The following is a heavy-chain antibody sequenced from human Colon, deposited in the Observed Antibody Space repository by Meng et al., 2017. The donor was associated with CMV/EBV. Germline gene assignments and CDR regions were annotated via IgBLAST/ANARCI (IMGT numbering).Heavy chain of an antibody. CDR3: AHRPYGSGSYFFDY. CDR2: IYWDDDK. CDR1: GFSLSTIGVG. V-gene: IGHV2-5*02. Sequence: QIALKESDPPLVKPTQPPTLTCTFSGFSLSTIGVGVGWIRQPPGKALEWLGVIYWDDDKRYSPSLKSRLTITKDTSKNQVVLTMTNLDPLDTATYYCAHRPYGSGSYFFDYWGQGTLVTVSS. J-gene: IGHJ4*02. D-gene: IGHD3-10*01.